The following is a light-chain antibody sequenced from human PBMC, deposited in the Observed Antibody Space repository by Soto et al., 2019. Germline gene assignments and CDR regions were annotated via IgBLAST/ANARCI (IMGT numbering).Light chain of an antibody. Sequence: IVLTQSPATLSFSPGEIATLSFRASQSISTYLAWYQQKPGQAPRLLIYDASNRATGIPARFSGSGSGTDFTLTISSLDPEDFAVYYCQQYNNWPWTFGQGTKVDIK. CDR1: QSISTY. V-gene: IGKV3-11*01. CDR2: DAS. J-gene: IGKJ1*01. CDR3: QQYNNWPWT.